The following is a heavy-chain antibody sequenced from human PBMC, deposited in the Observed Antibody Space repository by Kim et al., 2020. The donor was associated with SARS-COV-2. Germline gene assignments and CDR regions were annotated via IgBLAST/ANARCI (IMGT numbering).Heavy chain of an antibody. CDR1: GGTFSSYG. J-gene: IGHJ4*02. CDR2: IIPIFGTA. Sequence: SVKVSCKASGGTFSSYGISWVRQAPGQGLEWMGGIIPIFGTANYAQKFQGRVTITADESTSTAYMELSSLRSEDTAVYYCARDHRVDFWSGYSNRGPFDYWGQGTLVTVSS. CDR3: ARDHRVDFWSGYSNRGPFDY. D-gene: IGHD3-3*01. V-gene: IGHV1-69*13.